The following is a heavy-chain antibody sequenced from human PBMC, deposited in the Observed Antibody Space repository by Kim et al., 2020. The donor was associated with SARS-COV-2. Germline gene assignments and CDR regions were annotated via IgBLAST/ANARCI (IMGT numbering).Heavy chain of an antibody. J-gene: IGHJ5*02. V-gene: IGHV6-1*01. CDR1: GDSVSSNSAA. CDR2: TYYRSKWYN. D-gene: IGHD2-15*01. Sequence: SQTLSLTCAISGDSVSSNSAAWNWIRQSPSRGLEWLGRTYYRSKWYNDYAVSVKSRITINPDTSKNQFSLQLNSVTPEDTAVYYCARGRRPSGGSCCWFDPWGQGTLVTVSS. CDR3: ARGRRPSGGSCCWFDP.